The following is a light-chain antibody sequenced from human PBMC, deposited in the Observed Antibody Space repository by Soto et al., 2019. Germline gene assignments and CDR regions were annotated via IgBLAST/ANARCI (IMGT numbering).Light chain of an antibody. Sequence: EIVMTQSPATLSLSPGERATLSCRASQSVSSYLAWYQQKPGQAPRLLIYDASNRATGIPARFSGSGSGTDFTLTISSLEPEDVAVYYCQQRSNWPLTFGPGTKVDIK. CDR3: QQRSNWPLT. CDR1: QSVSSY. J-gene: IGKJ3*01. CDR2: DAS. V-gene: IGKV3-11*01.